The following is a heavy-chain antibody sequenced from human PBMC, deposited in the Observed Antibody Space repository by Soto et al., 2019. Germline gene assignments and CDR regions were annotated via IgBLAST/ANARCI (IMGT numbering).Heavy chain of an antibody. J-gene: IGHJ4*02. D-gene: IGHD3-22*01. CDR1: GFTFSSYA. Sequence: GGSLRLSCAASGFTFSSYAMSWVRQAPGKGLEWVSAISGSGGSTYYADSVKGRFTISRDNSKNTLYLQMNSLRAEDTAVYDYAKDPLVVVPPRLFDYWGQGTLVTVSS. CDR2: ISGSGGST. CDR3: AKDPLVVVPPRLFDY. V-gene: IGHV3-23*01.